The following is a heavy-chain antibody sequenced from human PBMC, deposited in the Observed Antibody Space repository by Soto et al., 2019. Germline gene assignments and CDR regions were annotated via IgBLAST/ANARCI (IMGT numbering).Heavy chain of an antibody. D-gene: IGHD3-22*01. Sequence: GASVKVSCKASGYTFTSYAMHWVRQAPGQRLEWMGWINAGNGNTKYSQKFQGRVTMSVDRSINTAFLEWSSLKASDSAMYYCARLTLAQDSSGYHIFDYWGLGTLVTVSS. J-gene: IGHJ4*02. CDR2: INAGNGNT. V-gene: IGHV1-3*01. CDR1: GYTFTSYA. CDR3: ARLTLAQDSSGYHIFDY.